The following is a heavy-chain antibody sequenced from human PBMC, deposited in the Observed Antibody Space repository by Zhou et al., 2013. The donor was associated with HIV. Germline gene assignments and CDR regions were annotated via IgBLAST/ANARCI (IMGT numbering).Heavy chain of an antibody. V-gene: IGHV1-69*12. D-gene: IGHD1-7*01. Sequence: QVQLVQSGAEVKKPGSSVKVSCKASGGTFSSYAISWVRQVPGQGLEWLGGIIPIFHRASYAQKFQGRVTITADESTSTAYMDLSSLRSEDTAMYYCAIKGTENRGWFDPWGQGTLVTVSS. CDR1: GGTFSSYA. CDR3: AIKGTENRGWFDP. J-gene: IGHJ5*02. CDR2: IIPIFHRA.